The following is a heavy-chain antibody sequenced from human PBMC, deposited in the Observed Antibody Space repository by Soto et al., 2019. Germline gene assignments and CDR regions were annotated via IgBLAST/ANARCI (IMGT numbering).Heavy chain of an antibody. CDR2: ISAYNDDT. CDR1: GYTFSSYG. CDR3: AREGRDAYDLFYGMDV. D-gene: IGHD5-12*01. J-gene: IGHJ6*02. V-gene: IGHV1-18*01. Sequence: QVQLVQSGAEVKKPGASVKVSCKASGYTFSSYGISWVRQAPGQGLEWMGWISAYNDDTNYAQILQGRVTMTTDTSTSPAYMELGSLRSDDTAVYYCAREGRDAYDLFYGMDVWGQGTTVTVSS.